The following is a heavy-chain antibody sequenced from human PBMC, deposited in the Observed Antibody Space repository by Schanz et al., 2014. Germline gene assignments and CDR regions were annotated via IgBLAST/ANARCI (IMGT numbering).Heavy chain of an antibody. CDR1: GYTFTSHG. D-gene: IGHD5-18*01. Sequence: QVQLVQSGAEVKKPGASVKVSCKASGYTFTSHGISWVRQAPGQGLEWIGWITAYNGDTNYALKLQGRVTMTTDTSTGTAYMELRSLRSDDTALYYCTRGGYSYALSAFDIWGQGTMXTVSS. CDR2: ITAYNGDT. V-gene: IGHV1-18*01. CDR3: TRGGYSYALSAFDI. J-gene: IGHJ3*02.